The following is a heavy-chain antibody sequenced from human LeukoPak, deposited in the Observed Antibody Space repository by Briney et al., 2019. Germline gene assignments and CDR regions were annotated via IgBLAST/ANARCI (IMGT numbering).Heavy chain of an antibody. J-gene: IGHJ6*03. V-gene: IGHV1-2*02. D-gene: IGHD5-18*01. CDR1: GYTFTVYY. Sequence: AASVKVSCKASGYTFTVYYMHWVRQAPGQGLEWMGWINPNSGGTNYAQKFQGRVTMTRDTSISTAYMELSRLRSDDTAVYYCARDLADTAMVVYYYYYMDVWGKGTTVTISS. CDR3: ARDLADTAMVVYYYYYMDV. CDR2: INPNSGGT.